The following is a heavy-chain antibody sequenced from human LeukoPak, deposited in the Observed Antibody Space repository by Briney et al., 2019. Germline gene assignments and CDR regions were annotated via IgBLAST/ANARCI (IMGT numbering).Heavy chain of an antibody. CDR3: ARQGSYGGYSGY. J-gene: IGHJ4*03. Sequence: GESLRISCKASGYSFTNYWIGWVRQMPGKGLEWMGIIYAGDSDTRYSPSFQGQVTITADKSISTAFLQWSSLKASDTAMYYCARQGSYGGYSGYWGQGTLVTVSS. D-gene: IGHD4/OR15-4a*01. V-gene: IGHV5-51*01. CDR1: GYSFTNYW. CDR2: IYAGDSDT.